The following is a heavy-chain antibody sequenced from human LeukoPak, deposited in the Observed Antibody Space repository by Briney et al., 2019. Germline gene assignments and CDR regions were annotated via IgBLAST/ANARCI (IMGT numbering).Heavy chain of an antibody. V-gene: IGHV3-9*03. D-gene: IGHD4-23*01. Sequence: GGSLRLSCAASGFTFDDYAMHWVRQAPGKGLEWVSGISWNSGSMGYADSVKGRFTISRDNAKNSLYLQMNSLRAEDMALYYCAKLAGLYGGNPLDAFDIWGQGTMVTVSS. J-gene: IGHJ3*02. CDR1: GFTFDDYA. CDR2: ISWNSGSM. CDR3: AKLAGLYGGNPLDAFDI.